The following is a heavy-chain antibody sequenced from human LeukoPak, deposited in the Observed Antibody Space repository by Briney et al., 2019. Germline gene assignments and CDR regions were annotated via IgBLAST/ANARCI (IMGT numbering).Heavy chain of an antibody. CDR1: GFTFSSYA. Sequence: GGSLRLSCAASGFTFSSYAMTWVRQAPGKGLEWVSAISGSGGGTYYADSVKGRFTISRDTSKNTLYLQMNSLRAEDTAVYYCAKDPIVVVPVSPTIWFDPWGQGTLVTVSS. V-gene: IGHV3-23*01. D-gene: IGHD2-2*01. J-gene: IGHJ5*02. CDR2: ISGSGGGT. CDR3: AKDPIVVVPVSPTIWFDP.